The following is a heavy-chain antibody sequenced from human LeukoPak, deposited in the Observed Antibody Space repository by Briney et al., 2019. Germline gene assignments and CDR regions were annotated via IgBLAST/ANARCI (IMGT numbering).Heavy chain of an antibody. CDR3: ARVLSGRYYYDSSGYYSDLGY. Sequence: ASVKVSCKASGYTFTGYYMHWVRQAPGQGLEWMGWINPNSGGTNYAQKFQGRVTMTRDTSISTAYMELSRLRSDETAVYYCARVLSGRYYYDSSGYYSDLGYWGQGTLVTVSS. D-gene: IGHD3-22*01. V-gene: IGHV1-2*02. J-gene: IGHJ4*02. CDR2: INPNSGGT. CDR1: GYTFTGYY.